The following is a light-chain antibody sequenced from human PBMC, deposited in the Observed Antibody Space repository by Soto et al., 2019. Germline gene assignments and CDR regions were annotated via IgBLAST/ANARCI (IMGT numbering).Light chain of an antibody. CDR2: GAS. V-gene: IGKV3-15*01. J-gene: IGKJ1*01. Sequence: IVMTQSPATLSMSPGEGASLSCRASQSLNRDLAWYQQKPGQSPRLLIFGASIRATGIPARFSGSGSGTEFTLTISSLETDDVATYYCQQYSSYASLGQGTKVDIK. CDR1: QSLNRD. CDR3: QQYSSYAS.